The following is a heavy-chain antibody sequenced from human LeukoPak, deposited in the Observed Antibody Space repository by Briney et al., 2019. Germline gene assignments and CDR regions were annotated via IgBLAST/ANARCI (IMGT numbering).Heavy chain of an antibody. CDR3: ARKAYGMDV. Sequence: GGSLRLSCAASGFTFSNYWMSWVRQAPGKGLEWVANIKQDGSEKHYVDSVKGRFTIFRDDAKNSLYLQMNSLRAEDMAVYYCARKAYGMDVWGKGTTVTVSS. CDR2: IKQDGSEK. J-gene: IGHJ6*04. V-gene: IGHV3-7*03. CDR1: GFTFSNYW.